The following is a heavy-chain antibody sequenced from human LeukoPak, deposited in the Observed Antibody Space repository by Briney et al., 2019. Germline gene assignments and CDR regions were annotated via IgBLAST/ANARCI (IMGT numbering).Heavy chain of an antibody. CDR3: ARHGIAALTDAFDI. CDR1: GFTFRSFG. J-gene: IGHJ3*02. V-gene: IGHV3-33*01. Sequence: QSGGSLRLSCEASGFTFRSFGFHWVRQPPGKGLEWVALMWFDGTKTYYADSVKGRFSVSRDNSKNTVYLQMNSLRGEDTAVYYCARHGIAALTDAFDIWGQGTTVSVSS. D-gene: IGHD6-13*01. CDR2: MWFDGTKT.